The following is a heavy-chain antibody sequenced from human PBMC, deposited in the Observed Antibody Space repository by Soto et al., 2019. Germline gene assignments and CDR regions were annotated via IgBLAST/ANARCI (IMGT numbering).Heavy chain of an antibody. CDR2: ISSSGGST. J-gene: IGHJ3*02. D-gene: IGHD4-17*01. CDR3: ARDPNGDYVDGFEM. V-gene: IGHV3-23*01. Sequence: PGGSLRLPGAASGFTFSNHAMSWVPQAPGRGSEWVSAISSSGGSTYYADSVKRRFTISRHRSKNTLSLQMNSLRADDTAVYYCARDPNGDYVDGFEMRRQGTMVT. CDR1: GFTFSNHA.